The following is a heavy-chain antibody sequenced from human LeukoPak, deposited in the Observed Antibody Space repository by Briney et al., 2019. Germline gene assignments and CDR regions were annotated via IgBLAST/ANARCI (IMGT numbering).Heavy chain of an antibody. CDR3: ARDGLLAARPIDY. CDR1: GFTFSSYS. Sequence: GGSLRLSCAASGFTFSSYSMNWVRQAPGKGLEWVSSISSGNSYIYYAESVKGRFTISGDNAKNSLYLQMNSLRAEDTAVYYCARDGLLAARPIDYWGQGTLVTVSS. J-gene: IGHJ4*02. V-gene: IGHV3-21*01. CDR2: ISSGNSYI. D-gene: IGHD6-6*01.